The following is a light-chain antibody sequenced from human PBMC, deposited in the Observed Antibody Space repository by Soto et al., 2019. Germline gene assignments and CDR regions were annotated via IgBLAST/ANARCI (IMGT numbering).Light chain of an antibody. CDR3: QQYGSSPLT. Sequence: VLTLSPGTLSLSQGDSAAPAWGVSQSVSSNYLAWYQQNTGRAPRLLIYGASSRATGIPDRLSGSGSGTDLSLTISRLEPEDVAVYYCQQYGSSPLTFGGGTKV. CDR2: GAS. V-gene: IGKV3-20*01. CDR1: QSVSSNY. J-gene: IGKJ4*01.